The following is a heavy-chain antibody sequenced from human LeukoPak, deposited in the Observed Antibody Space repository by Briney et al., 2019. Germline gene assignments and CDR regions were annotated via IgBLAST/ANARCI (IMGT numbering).Heavy chain of an antibody. CDR2: ISYDGSNK. J-gene: IGHJ6*02. V-gene: IGHV3-30*04. D-gene: IGHD6-19*01. CDR3: AKVSSSSGWYQQDV. Sequence: GGSLRLSCAASGFTFSSYVMHWVRQAPGKGLEWVALISYDGSNKYYADSVKGRFTISRDNSKNTLYLQMNSLRAEDTAVYYCAKVSSSSGWYQQDVWGQGTTVTVSS. CDR1: GFTFSSYV.